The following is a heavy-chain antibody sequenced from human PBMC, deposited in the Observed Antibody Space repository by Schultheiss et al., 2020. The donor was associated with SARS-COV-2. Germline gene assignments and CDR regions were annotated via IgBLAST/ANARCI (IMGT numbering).Heavy chain of an antibody. CDR3: ARGELAVAGACMDV. D-gene: IGHD6-19*01. CDR1: GFTFTSSA. Sequence: SVKVSCKASGFTFTSSAMQWVRQARGQRLEWIGWIVVGSGNTNYAQKFQERVTITRDMSTSTAYMELSSLRSEDTAVYYCARGELAVAGACMDVWGQGTTVTVSS. CDR2: IVVGSGNT. V-gene: IGHV1-58*02. J-gene: IGHJ6*02.